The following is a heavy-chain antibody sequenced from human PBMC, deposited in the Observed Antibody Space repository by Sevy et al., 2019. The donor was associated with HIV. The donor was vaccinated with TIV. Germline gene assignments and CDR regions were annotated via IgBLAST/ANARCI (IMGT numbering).Heavy chain of an antibody. CDR1: GFSFSYYG. CDR2: ISHDGINE. Sequence: GGSLRLSCTGSGFSFSYYGIHWVRQAPGKGLDWVALISHDGINEYYADSVKGRFTISRDNSKNTVYLEMNRLRNEDTAIYYCARKYDSSGYFDYWGQGTLVTVSS. D-gene: IGHD3-22*01. J-gene: IGHJ4*02. V-gene: IGHV3-30*03. CDR3: ARKYDSSGYFDY.